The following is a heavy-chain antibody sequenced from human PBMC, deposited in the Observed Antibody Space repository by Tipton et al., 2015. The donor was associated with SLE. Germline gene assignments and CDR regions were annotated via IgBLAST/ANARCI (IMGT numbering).Heavy chain of an antibody. D-gene: IGHD1-1*01. CDR2: IGTAGDT. CDR3: ARDSGTTWDDAFDI. V-gene: IGHV3-13*01. CDR1: GFTFSSYD. Sequence: SLRLSCAASGFTFSSYDMHWVRQPTGKGLEWVSAIGTAGDTYYPGSVKGRFTISRENAKNSLYLQMSSLRAGDTAVYYCARDSGTTWDDAFDIWGQGTMVTVSS. J-gene: IGHJ3*02.